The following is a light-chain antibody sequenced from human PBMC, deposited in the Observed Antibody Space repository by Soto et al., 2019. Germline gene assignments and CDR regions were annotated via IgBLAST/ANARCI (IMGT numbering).Light chain of an antibody. CDR3: QQSFNLPRT. Sequence: IRMTQSPSSLSASVGDRISITCRASQTIGTYLNWYQQIPGKAPKLLIYASSSLQTGVPSRFSGSGSGTHFTLTINSLQPEDFGTYYCQQSFNLPRTFGPGTRVETK. CDR1: QTIGTY. CDR2: ASS. V-gene: IGKV1-39*01. J-gene: IGKJ1*01.